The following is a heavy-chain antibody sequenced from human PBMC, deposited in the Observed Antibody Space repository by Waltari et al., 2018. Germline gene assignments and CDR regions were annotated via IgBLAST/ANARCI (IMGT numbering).Heavy chain of an antibody. V-gene: IGHV1-18*01. D-gene: IGHD3-10*01. CDR2: ISAYNGNT. CDR3: ARDRYGSGSYYHYYGMDV. J-gene: IGHJ6*02. CDR1: GYTFTSYG. Sequence: QVQLVQSGAEVKKPGASVKVSCKASGYTFTSYGISWVRQAPGQGLEWMGWISAYNGNTNHAPKLQGRVTMTTDTSTSTAYMELRSLRSDDTAVYYCARDRYGSGSYYHYYGMDVWGQGTTVTVSS.